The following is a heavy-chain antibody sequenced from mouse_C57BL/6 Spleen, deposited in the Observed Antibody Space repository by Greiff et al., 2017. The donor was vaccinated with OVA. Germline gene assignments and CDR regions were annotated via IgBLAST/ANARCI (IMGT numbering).Heavy chain of an antibody. V-gene: IGHV1-66*01. Sequence: VKLVESGPELVKPGASVKISCKASGYSFTSYYIHWVKQRPGQGLEWIGWIYPGSGNTKYNEKFKDKATLTADTSSSTAYLQLSSLTSEDTAVYYCTGHYYAMDYWGQGTSVTVSS. J-gene: IGHJ4*01. D-gene: IGHD4-1*01. CDR2: IYPGSGNT. CDR1: GYSFTSYY. CDR3: TGHYYAMDY.